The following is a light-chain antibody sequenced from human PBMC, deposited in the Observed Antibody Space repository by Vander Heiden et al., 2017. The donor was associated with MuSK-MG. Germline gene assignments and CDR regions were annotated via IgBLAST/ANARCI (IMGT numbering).Light chain of an antibody. Sequence: IVMTQSPATLSVSPGERATLSCRASQSVSSNLAWYQQKPGQAPRLLIYGASTRATGIPARFSGSGSGTEFTLTISSLQSEDFAFYYWQQYNNWPPMYTFGQGTKLEIK. J-gene: IGKJ2*01. CDR2: GAS. V-gene: IGKV3-15*01. CDR3: QQYNNWPPMYT. CDR1: QSVSSN.